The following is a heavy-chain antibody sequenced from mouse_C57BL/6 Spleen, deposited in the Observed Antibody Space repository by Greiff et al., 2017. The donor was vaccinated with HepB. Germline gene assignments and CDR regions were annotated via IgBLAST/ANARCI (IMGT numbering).Heavy chain of an antibody. CDR3: ARILPSTTVAD. J-gene: IGHJ3*01. D-gene: IGHD1-1*01. Sequence: EVQLQQSGPELVKPGASVKISCKASGYTFTDYYMNWVKQSHGKSLEWIGDINPNNGGTSYNQKFKGKATLTVDKSSSTAYMELRSLTSEDSAVYYCARILPSTTVADWGQGTLVTVSA. CDR1: GYTFTDYY. CDR2: INPNNGGT. V-gene: IGHV1-26*01.